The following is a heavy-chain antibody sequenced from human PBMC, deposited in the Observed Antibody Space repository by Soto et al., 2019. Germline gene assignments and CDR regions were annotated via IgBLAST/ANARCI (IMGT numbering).Heavy chain of an antibody. CDR3: ASTGNYGSGTSFRVDY. CDR1: GYKFTTYF. V-gene: IGHV1-2*02. CDR2: INPNSGAT. J-gene: IGHJ4*02. D-gene: IGHD3-10*01. Sequence: ASVKVSCKASGYKFTTYFIHWVRQAPGQGLEWMGWINPNSGATIYPQKFQGRVTMTRDTSISTAYMELNSLRFDDTAVYYCASTGNYGSGTSFRVDYWGQGTLVTVSS.